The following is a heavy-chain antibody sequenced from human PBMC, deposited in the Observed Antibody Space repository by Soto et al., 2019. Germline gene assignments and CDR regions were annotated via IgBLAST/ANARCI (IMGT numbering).Heavy chain of an antibody. D-gene: IGHD3-10*01. CDR1: GGSISSGGNY. V-gene: IGHV4-31*03. J-gene: IGHJ6*02. CDR3: ARARMVRGVIYYYGMDV. Sequence: QVQLQESGPGLVKSSQTLSLTCTVSGGSISSGGNYWSWIRQHPGKGLEWIGYIYHSGSTYYNPSRKRRVTISVDTSKNQFSLKLNSVTAADTAVYYCARARMVRGVIYYYGMDVWGQGTTVTVSS. CDR2: IYHSGST.